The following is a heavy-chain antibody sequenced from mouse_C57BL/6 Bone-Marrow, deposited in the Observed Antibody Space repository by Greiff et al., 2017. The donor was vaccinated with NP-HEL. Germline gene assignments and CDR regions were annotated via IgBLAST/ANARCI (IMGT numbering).Heavy chain of an antibody. Sequence: EVKVEESGGGLVKPGGSLKLSCAASGFTFSSYAMSWVRQTPEKRLEWVATISDGGSYTYYPDNVKGRFTISRDNAKNNLYLQMSHLKSEDTAMYYCASGLLRYFDYWGQGTTLTVSS. D-gene: IGHD1-1*01. CDR3: ASGLLRYFDY. V-gene: IGHV5-4*03. CDR2: ISDGGSYT. J-gene: IGHJ2*01. CDR1: GFTFSSYA.